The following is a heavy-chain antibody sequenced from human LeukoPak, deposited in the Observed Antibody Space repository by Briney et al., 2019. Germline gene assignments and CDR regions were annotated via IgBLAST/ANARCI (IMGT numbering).Heavy chain of an antibody. J-gene: IGHJ4*02. Sequence: ASVKVSCKTSGYTFISHGISWARQAPGHGLEWMGWISVYNGDTNYVQKLQGRVTMTTDTSTSTAYMELRSLRFDDTAVYYCARAHYYDGSGYNFDYWGQGTLVTVSS. CDR1: GYTFISHG. CDR2: ISVYNGDT. V-gene: IGHV1-18*01. CDR3: ARAHYYDGSGYNFDY. D-gene: IGHD3-22*01.